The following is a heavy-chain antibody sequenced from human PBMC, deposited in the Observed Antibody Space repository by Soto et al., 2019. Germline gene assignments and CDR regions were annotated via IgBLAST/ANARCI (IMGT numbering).Heavy chain of an antibody. D-gene: IGHD6-13*01. CDR3: ARKRYSSSWTDYYYYGMDV. Sequence: QVQLQESGPGLVKPSQTLSLTCTVSGGSISSGGYYWSWIRQHPGKGLEWIGYIYYSGSTYYNPSLKSRVTISVDTSKNQFSLKLSSVTAADTAVYYCARKRYSSSWTDYYYYGMDVWGQGTTVTVSS. CDR1: GGSISSGGYY. V-gene: IGHV4-31*03. CDR2: IYYSGST. J-gene: IGHJ6*02.